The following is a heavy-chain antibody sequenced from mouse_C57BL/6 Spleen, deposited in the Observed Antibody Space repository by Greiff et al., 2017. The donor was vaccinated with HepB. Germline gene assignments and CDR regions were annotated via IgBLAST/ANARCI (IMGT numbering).Heavy chain of an antibody. CDR1: GYAFSSYW. D-gene: IGHD2-2*01. CDR2: IYPGDGDT. V-gene: IGHV1-80*01. J-gene: IGHJ4*01. CDR3: ARSRRGYDGYYAMDY. Sequence: VQLVESGAELVKPGASVKISCKASGYAFSSYWMNWVKQRPGKGLEWIGQIYPGDGDTNYNGKFKGKATLTADKSSSTAYMQLSSLTSEDSAVYFCARSRRGYDGYYAMDYWGQGTSVTVSS.